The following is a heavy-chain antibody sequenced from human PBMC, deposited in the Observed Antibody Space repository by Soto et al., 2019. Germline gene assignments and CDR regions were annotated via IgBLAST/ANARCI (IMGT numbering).Heavy chain of an antibody. CDR2: INAGNGNT. V-gene: IGHV1-3*01. Sequence: ASVKVSCKASGFSFIDYSILWVRQAPGQSLEWLGWINAGNGNTKYSHKFQDRVTITSDTSATTTYMELRSLRSEDTAVFYCARSAKKAWLPDFWGQGTLVTVSS. D-gene: IGHD5-12*01. CDR1: GFSFIDYS. CDR3: ARSAKKAWLPDF. J-gene: IGHJ1*01.